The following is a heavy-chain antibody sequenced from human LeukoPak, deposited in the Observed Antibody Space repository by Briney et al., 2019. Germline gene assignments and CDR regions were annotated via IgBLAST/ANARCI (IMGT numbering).Heavy chain of an antibody. J-gene: IGHJ3*02. CDR1: GGSFSGYY. CDR2: INHSGST. CDR3: ARDREGGATPLDAFDI. D-gene: IGHD1-26*01. Sequence: SETLSLTCAVYGGSFSGYYWSWIRQPPGKGLEWIGEINHSGSTNYNPSLKSRVTISVDTSKNQFSLKLSSVTAADTAVYYCARDREGGATPLDAFDIWGQGTMVTVSS. V-gene: IGHV4-34*01.